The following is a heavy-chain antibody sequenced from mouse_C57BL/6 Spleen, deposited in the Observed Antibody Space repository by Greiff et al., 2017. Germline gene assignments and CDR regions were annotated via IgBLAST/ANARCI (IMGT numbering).Heavy chain of an antibody. D-gene: IGHD3-2*02. V-gene: IGHV5-17*01. CDR3: ARRGDSSGYVYYFDY. CDR2: ISSGSSTI. Sequence: EVQGVESGGGLVKPGGSLKLSCAASGFTFSDYGMHWVRQAPEKGLEWVAYISSGSSTIYYADTVKGRFTISRDNAKNTLFLQMTSLRSEDTAMXYCARRGDSSGYVYYFDYWGQGTTLTVSS. J-gene: IGHJ2*01. CDR1: GFTFSDYG.